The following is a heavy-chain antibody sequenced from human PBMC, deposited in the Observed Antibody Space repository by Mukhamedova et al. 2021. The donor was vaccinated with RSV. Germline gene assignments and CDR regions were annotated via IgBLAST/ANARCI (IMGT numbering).Heavy chain of an antibody. J-gene: IGHJ6*02. CDR3: ARVRGYGLDV. Sequence: IRQAPGKGLEWVSYISTSGGIRYYADSLKGRFTISRDNAKNSLYVQMNNLRAEDTAVYYRARVRGYGLDVWGQGTTVTVSS. CDR2: ISTSGGIR. V-gene: IGHV3-11*01.